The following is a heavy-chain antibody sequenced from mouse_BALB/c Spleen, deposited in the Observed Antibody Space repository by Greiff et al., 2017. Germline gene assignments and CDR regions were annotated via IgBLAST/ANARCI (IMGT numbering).Heavy chain of an antibody. CDR2: IRNKANGYTT. D-gene: IGHD1-1*01. V-gene: IGHV7-3*02. CDR1: GFTFTDYY. CDR3: ARDMVTTVVAKWYFDV. Sequence: EVKLVESGGGLVQPGGSLRLSCATSGFTFTDYYMSWVCQPPGKALEWLGFIRNKANGYTTEYSASVKGRFTISRDNSQSILYLQMNTLRAEDSATYYCARDMVTTVVAKWYFDVWGAGTTVTVSS. J-gene: IGHJ1*01.